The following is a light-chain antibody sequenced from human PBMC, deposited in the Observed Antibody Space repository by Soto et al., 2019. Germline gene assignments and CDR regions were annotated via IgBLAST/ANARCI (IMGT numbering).Light chain of an antibody. J-gene: IGKJ1*01. V-gene: IGKV3-20*01. CDR3: QQYGSSPRT. Sequence: EIVLTQSPGTLSLSPGERATLSCRASQSVSSNFLGWYQQKPGQAPRLLIYDASNRATGIPDRFSGSGSGTDFTLTISRLEPEDFAVYYCQQYGSSPRTLGQGTKVDIK. CDR2: DAS. CDR1: QSVSSNF.